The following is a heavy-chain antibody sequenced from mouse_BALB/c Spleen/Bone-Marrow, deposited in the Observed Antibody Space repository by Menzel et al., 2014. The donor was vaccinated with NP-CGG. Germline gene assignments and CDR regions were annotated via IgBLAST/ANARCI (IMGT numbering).Heavy chain of an antibody. D-gene: IGHD1-1*01. J-gene: IGHJ4*01. Sequence: DLVKPGASVKLSCKASGYTFTSYWINWIKQRPGQGIEWIGRIAPGSGSTYYDEMFKGKATLTVDTSSSTAYIQLSSLSSEDSAVYFCARSYYGRAMDYWGQGTSVTVSS. CDR1: GYTFTSYW. CDR2: IAPGSGST. V-gene: IGHV1S41*01. CDR3: ARSYYGRAMDY.